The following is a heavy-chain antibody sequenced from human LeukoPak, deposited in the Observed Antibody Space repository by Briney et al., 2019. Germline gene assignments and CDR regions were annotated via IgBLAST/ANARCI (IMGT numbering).Heavy chain of an antibody. CDR3: ARGVTSTSWHNDY. Sequence: SETLSLTCTVSGGSISIGDYYWSWIRQHPGKGLEWIGYIYYSGSTYYNPSLKSRVTISVDTSKNQFSLKLSSVTAADTAVYYCARGVTSTSWHNDYWGQGTLVTVSS. J-gene: IGHJ4*02. CDR2: IYYSGST. V-gene: IGHV4-31*03. D-gene: IGHD2-2*01. CDR1: GGSISIGDYY.